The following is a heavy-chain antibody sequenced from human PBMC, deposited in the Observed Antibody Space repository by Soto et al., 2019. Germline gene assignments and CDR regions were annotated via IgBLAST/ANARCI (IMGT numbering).Heavy chain of an antibody. Sequence: GGSLRLSCAASGFSLSDYQMSWIRQAPGKGLEWVSYISSSSTYTDYADSVKGRFTISRDNAKNSLFLQMNSLRAEDTAVYYCARDGNPPGWGQGTLVTVSS. J-gene: IGHJ4*02. CDR2: ISSSSTYT. D-gene: IGHD1-1*01. V-gene: IGHV3-11*06. CDR3: ARDGNPPG. CDR1: GFSLSDYQ.